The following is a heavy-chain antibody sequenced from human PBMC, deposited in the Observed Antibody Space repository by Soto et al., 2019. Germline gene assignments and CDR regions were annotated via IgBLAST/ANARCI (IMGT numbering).Heavy chain of an antibody. CDR1: GGSISSGDYY. V-gene: IGHV4-30-4*01. CDR2: IYYSGST. Sequence: QVQLQESGPGLVKPSQTLSLTCTVSGGSISSGDYYWSWLRLPPGKGLEWIGYIYYSGSTYYNPSLKSRVTISVDTSKNQFSLKLSSVTAADTAVYYCARLSAAKNRYYYYYGMDVWGQGTTVTVSS. J-gene: IGHJ6*02. CDR3: ARLSAAKNRYYYYYGMDV. D-gene: IGHD2-15*01.